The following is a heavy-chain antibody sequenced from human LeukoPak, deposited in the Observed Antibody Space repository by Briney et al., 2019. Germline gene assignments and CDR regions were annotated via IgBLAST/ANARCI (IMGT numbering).Heavy chain of an antibody. Sequence: ASVKVSCKASGYTFTGYYMHWVRQAPGQGLEWMGWINPNSGGTNYAQKFQGRVTMTRDTSISTAYMELSRLRSDDTAVYYCARLAQGGYYDFWSGYHQTENFDYWGQGTLVTVSS. CDR2: INPNSGGT. J-gene: IGHJ4*02. V-gene: IGHV1-2*02. CDR3: ARLAQGGYYDFWSGYHQTENFDY. D-gene: IGHD3-3*01. CDR1: GYTFTGYY.